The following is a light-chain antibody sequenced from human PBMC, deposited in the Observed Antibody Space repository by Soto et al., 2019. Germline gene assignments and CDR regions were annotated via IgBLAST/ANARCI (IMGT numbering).Light chain of an antibody. J-gene: IGKJ5*01. CDR1: QSVTTR. CDR2: GAS. V-gene: IGKV3-20*01. CDR3: QQYGGSPIT. Sequence: EIVFTQSPDTLSLSPGGRATLSCRASQSVTTRLAWYQQKPGQPPRLLISGASVRASGVPVRISGSGSGTDFTLTISRLEPEDFALYYCQQYGGSPITFGLGTRLEIK.